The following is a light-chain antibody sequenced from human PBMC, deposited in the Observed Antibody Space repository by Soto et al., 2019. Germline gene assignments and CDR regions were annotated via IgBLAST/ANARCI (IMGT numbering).Light chain of an antibody. J-gene: IGKJ3*01. CDR2: DAS. CDR1: QYIRNV. CDR3: QPYENFGYT. Sequence: DIKITHSPSPLFASLGVRATITCQATQYIRNVLNWYQQRPGEAPKLLIADASNLATGVPSRFRGAGSGTDFTLTISTMQPEDIATYYCQPYENFGYTFGPRAKVD. V-gene: IGKV1-33*01.